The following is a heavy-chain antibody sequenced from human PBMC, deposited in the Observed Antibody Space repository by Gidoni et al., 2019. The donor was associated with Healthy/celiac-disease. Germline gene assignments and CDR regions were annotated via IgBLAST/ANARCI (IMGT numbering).Heavy chain of an antibody. CDR3: ARGSRVVWSGDKDYGMDV. V-gene: IGHV3-53*02. J-gene: IGHJ6*02. CDR1: GFTVSSNY. D-gene: IGHD2-21*01. CDR2: IYSGGST. Sequence: EVQLVETGGGLIQPGGSLRLSCAASGFTVSSNYMSWVRQAPGKGLEWVSVIYSGGSTYDADSVKGRFTISRDNSKNALYLKMNSLRAEDKAVYYCARGSRVVWSGDKDYGMDVWGQGTTVTVSS.